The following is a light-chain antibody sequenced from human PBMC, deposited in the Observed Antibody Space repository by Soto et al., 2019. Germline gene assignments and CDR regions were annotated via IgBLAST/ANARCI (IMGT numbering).Light chain of an antibody. J-gene: IGKJ5*01. Sequence: EIVLTQSPGTLSLSPGERATLSCRASQSVSNNYLAWYQQKPGQAPRLLIYDASNRATGIPARFSGSGSGTDFTLTISSLEPEDFAVYYCQQRSNWPPITSGQGTRLEIK. CDR2: DAS. CDR1: QSVSNNY. CDR3: QQRSNWPPIT. V-gene: IGKV3-11*01.